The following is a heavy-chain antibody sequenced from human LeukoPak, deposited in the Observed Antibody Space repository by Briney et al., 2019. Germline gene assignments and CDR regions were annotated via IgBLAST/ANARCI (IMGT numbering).Heavy chain of an antibody. Sequence: GGSLRLSCAASGFTFSDYYMSWIRQAPGKGLEWISYIGTSGSPTFYADSVKGRITISRDNTKNSLYLQMNSLRAEDTAVYYCARALHARDYWGQGTLVTVSS. CDR1: GFTFSDYY. V-gene: IGHV3-11*04. J-gene: IGHJ4*02. CDR2: IGTSGSPT. CDR3: ARALHARDY.